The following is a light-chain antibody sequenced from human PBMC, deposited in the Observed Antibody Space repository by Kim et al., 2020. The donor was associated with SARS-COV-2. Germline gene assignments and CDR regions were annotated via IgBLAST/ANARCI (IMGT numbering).Light chain of an antibody. CDR1: SLRSYY. CDR2: GKN. Sequence: SSELTQDPAVSVALGQTVRITCQGDSLRSYYASWYQQKPGQAPVLVIYGKNKRPSGIPDRFSGSSSGNTASLTITGAQAEDEADYYCNSRDSSANRVVFGGGTQLTVL. CDR3: NSRDSSANRVV. V-gene: IGLV3-19*01. J-gene: IGLJ2*01.